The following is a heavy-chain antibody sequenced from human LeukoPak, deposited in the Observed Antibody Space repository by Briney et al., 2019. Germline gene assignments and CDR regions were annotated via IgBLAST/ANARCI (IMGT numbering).Heavy chain of an antibody. V-gene: IGHV3-33*06. D-gene: IGHD6-6*01. CDR3: AKDRETYEYTFDY. J-gene: IGHJ4*02. CDR1: GFSFSTYG. Sequence: PGKSLRLSCAASGFSFSTYGIHWVRQAPGKGLEWVAVMWYDGSKDYYADSVKGRFTISRDTSKNTLYLQMSNLRAEDTAVYYCAKDRETYEYTFDYWGQGTLVTVSS. CDR2: MWYDGSKD.